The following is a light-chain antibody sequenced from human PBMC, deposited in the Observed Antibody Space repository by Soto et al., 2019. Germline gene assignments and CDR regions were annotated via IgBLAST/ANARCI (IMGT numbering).Light chain of an antibody. CDR2: GAS. CDR1: QSISSHK. J-gene: IGKJ1*01. V-gene: IGKV3-15*01. Sequence: DIVLTQSPGILYLSPGDRATLSSRASQSISSHKLAWYQHNPGQAPRLLIYGASTRATGIPARFSGSGSGTEFTLTISSLQSEDFAVYYCQQYNNWPHGTFGQGTKVDI. CDR3: QQYNNWPHGT.